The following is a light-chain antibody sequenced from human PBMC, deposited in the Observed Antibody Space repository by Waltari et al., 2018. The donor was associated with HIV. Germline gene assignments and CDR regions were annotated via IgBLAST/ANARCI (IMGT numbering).Light chain of an antibody. J-gene: IGKJ4*01. Sequence: EIVMAQSPATLSVSPGETATVSCRASQSVSSSLAWYQQKPGQAPRLLIYGASTRATGIAARFSGSGSGTGFTLTISSLQSEDFVVYYCQQYSNWPLTFGGGTKVEI. CDR2: GAS. V-gene: IGKV3-15*01. CDR3: QQYSNWPLT. CDR1: QSVSSS.